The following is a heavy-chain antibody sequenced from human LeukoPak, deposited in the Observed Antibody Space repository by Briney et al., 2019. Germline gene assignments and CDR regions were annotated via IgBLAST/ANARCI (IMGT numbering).Heavy chain of an antibody. CDR3: ARFQAPDKRQLDS. Sequence: PSETLPLTCTVSGGPISSYYWSWIRQPPGKGLEWIGYIYYSGSTNYNPSLKSRVTMSVDTSKNQFSLKLNSVTAADTAVYYCARFQAPDKRQLDSWGQGTLVTVSS. CDR1: GGPISSYY. V-gene: IGHV4-59*01. J-gene: IGHJ4*02. CDR2: IYYSGST. D-gene: IGHD6-6*01.